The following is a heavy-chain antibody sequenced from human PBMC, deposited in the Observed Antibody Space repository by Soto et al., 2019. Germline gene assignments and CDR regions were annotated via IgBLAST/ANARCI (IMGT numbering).Heavy chain of an antibody. Sequence: EVQLVESGGGLVKPGGSLRLSCAASGFTFTRYSMNWVRQAPGKGLEWVSSISSITNYIYYGDSMKDRFTIFRDNAKNSLYLEMNSLRVEDTAVYYCARESEDLTSNFDYWGQGTLVTVSS. CDR3: ARESEDLTSNFDY. CDR2: ISSITNYI. CDR1: GFTFTRYS. V-gene: IGHV3-21*06. J-gene: IGHJ4*02.